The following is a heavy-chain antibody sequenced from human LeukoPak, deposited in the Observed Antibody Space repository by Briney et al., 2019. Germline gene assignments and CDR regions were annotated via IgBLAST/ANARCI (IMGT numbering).Heavy chain of an antibody. CDR2: ISSSSSTI. CDR3: ARDRGGSYSAIDY. V-gene: IGHV3-48*04. CDR1: GFTFSSYS. D-gene: IGHD1-26*01. Sequence: GGSLRLSCAASGFTFSSYSMNWVRQAPGKGLEWVSFISSSSSTIYYANSVKGRFTISRDNAKNSLYLQMNSLRAEDTAVYYCARDRGGSYSAIDYWGQGTLVTVSS. J-gene: IGHJ4*02.